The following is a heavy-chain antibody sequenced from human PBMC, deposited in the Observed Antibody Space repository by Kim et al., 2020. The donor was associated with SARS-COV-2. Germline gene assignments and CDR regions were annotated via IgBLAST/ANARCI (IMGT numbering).Heavy chain of an antibody. CDR2: T. CDR3: ARHAPYGDFDY. V-gene: IGHV1-18*01. D-gene: IGHD4-17*01. J-gene: IGHJ4*02. Sequence: TTYAQKLQGRVAMTTHTATSTAYMELRSLRPDDTAVYYCARHAPYGDFDYWGQGTLVTVSS.